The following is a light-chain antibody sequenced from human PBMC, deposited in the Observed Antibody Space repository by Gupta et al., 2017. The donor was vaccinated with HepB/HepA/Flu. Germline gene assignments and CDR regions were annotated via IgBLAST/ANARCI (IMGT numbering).Light chain of an antibody. CDR2: DVS. CDR3: CSYAGSVV. Sequence: QSALTQPRSVSGSPGQSVTISCTGTSSDVGGYNYVSWYQQHPAKAPKLMIYDVSKRPSGVPDRFSGSKSGNTASLTISGLQAEDEADYYCCSYAGSVVFGGGTKLTVL. CDR1: SSDVGGYNY. V-gene: IGLV2-11*01. J-gene: IGLJ2*01.